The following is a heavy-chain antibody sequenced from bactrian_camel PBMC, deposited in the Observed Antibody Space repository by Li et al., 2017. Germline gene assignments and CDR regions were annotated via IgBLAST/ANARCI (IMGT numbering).Heavy chain of an antibody. CDR3: AATSVCTVRWNQYEYGY. J-gene: IGHJ4*01. V-gene: IGHV3S63*01. CDR1: GLVYPFWS. Sequence: HVQLVESGGGSVQAGASLTLSCAASGLVYPFWSMAWFRQAPGKEREGVARIESRGTTEYLDSVKDRFTISQDNAKNTLYLQMNSLKPEDTAMYYCAATSVCTVRWNQYEYGYWGQGTQVTVS. CDR2: IESRGTT. D-gene: IGHD1*01.